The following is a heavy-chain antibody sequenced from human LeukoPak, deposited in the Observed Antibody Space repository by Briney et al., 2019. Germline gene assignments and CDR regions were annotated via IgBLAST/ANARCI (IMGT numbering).Heavy chain of an antibody. Sequence: PGGSLRLSCAASGFTFSSYGMHWVRQAPGKGLDWVAFIHHDGSNKYYADSVRGRFTISRDNSKNTLYLQMNSLRAEDTAVYFCAKAGYYDSSGYYYYWGQGTLVTVAS. V-gene: IGHV3-30*02. D-gene: IGHD3-22*01. J-gene: IGHJ4*02. CDR3: AKAGYYDSSGYYYY. CDR2: IHHDGSNK. CDR1: GFTFSSYG.